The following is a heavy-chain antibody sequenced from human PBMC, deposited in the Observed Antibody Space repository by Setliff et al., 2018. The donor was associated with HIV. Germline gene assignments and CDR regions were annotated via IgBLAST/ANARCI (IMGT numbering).Heavy chain of an antibody. CDR3: ARVRGSISWFDP. CDR1: GYTFTGYY. V-gene: IGHV1-2*02. Sequence: GASVKVSCKASGYTFTGYYMHWVRQAPGQGLEWMGWINPNSGGTNYAQKFQGRVTMTRDTSISTAYMELSSLRSDDTAVYYCARVRGSISWFDPWGQGTLVTVSS. J-gene: IGHJ5*02. D-gene: IGHD1-20*01. CDR2: INPNSGGT.